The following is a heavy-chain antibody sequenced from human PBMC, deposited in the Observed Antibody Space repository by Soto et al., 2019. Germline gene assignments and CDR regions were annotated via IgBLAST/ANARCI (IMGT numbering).Heavy chain of an antibody. V-gene: IGHV3-64*04. CDR2: ISNNGDST. CDR1: GFTFSTYA. J-gene: IGHJ6*02. CDR3: ARGKYRIHQYYYYGMDV. D-gene: IGHD5-18*01. Sequence: PGGSLRLSCSASGFTFSTYAMHWVRQAPGKGLVYVSAISNNGDSTYYADSVKGRFTISRDNSKNTLYLQMNSLRAEDTAVYYCARGKYRIHQYYYYGMDVWGQGTTVTVSS.